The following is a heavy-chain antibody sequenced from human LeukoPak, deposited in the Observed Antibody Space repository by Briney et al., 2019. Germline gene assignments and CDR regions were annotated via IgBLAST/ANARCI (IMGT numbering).Heavy chain of an antibody. CDR3: ARQGRGYGGNSDY. CDR1: GGSISSYY. V-gene: IGHV4-59*08. Sequence: SETLSLTCTVSGGSISSYYWTWIRQPPGKGLEWIGYIYYSGSTNYNPSLKSRVTISVDTSKNQFSLKLSSVTAADTAVYYCARQGRGYGGNSDYWGQGTLVTVSS. CDR2: IYYSGST. D-gene: IGHD4-23*01. J-gene: IGHJ4*02.